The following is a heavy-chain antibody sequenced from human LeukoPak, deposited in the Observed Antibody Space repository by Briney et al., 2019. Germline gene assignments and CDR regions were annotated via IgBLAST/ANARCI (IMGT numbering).Heavy chain of an antibody. CDR3: ARLQYGGAVAGWYFDL. J-gene: IGHJ2*01. V-gene: IGHV1-69*13. D-gene: IGHD6-19*01. CDR2: IIPIFGTA. Sequence: SVKVSCKASGGTFSSYAISWVRQAPGQGLEWMGGIIPIFGTANYAQKFQGRVTITADESTSTAYMELSSLRSEDTAVYYCARLQYGGAVAGWYFDLWGRGTLSLSPQ. CDR1: GGTFSSYA.